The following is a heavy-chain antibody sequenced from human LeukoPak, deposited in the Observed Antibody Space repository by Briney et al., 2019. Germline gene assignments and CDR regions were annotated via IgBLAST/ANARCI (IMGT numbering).Heavy chain of an antibody. CDR3: ARVMMGATVTTFHYYCMDV. D-gene: IGHD4-11*01. CDR2: ITSSSSHI. CDR1: GFTFSHYS. Sequence: PGGSLRLSCAACGFTFSHYSIDWVRQAPGMGLERVASITSSSSHIYYADSVKGRFTISRDNAKNELYLQMNSLRAEDTAIYYCARVMMGATVTTFHYYCMDVWGVGTTVTVSS. J-gene: IGHJ6*03. V-gene: IGHV3-21*01.